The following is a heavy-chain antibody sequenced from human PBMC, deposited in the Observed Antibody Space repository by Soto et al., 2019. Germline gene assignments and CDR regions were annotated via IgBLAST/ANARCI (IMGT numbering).Heavy chain of an antibody. CDR2: IYYSGST. CDR1: GGSISSYY. V-gene: IGHV4-59*01. J-gene: IGHJ4*02. D-gene: IGHD3-16*01. Sequence: PSETLSLTCTVSGGSISSYYWSWIRQPPGKGLEWIGYIYYSGSTNYNPSLKSRVTISVDTSKNQFSLKLSSVTAADTAVYYCARGFSYDYIWGSSYFDYWGQGTLVTVSS. CDR3: ARGFSYDYIWGSSYFDY.